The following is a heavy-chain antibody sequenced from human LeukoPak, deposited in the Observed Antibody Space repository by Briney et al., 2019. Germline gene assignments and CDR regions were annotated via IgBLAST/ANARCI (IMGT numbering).Heavy chain of an antibody. D-gene: IGHD3-22*01. Sequence: AGGSLRLSCAASEFTSSSYSMNWVRQPPGKGVEWVSFISSSSSYIYYADSVKGRFTISRDNAKNSLYLQMNSLRAEDTAVYYCASSSGYYGSRYYFDYWGQGTLVTVSS. CDR2: ISSSSSYI. CDR1: EFTSSSYS. CDR3: ASSSGYYGSRYYFDY. J-gene: IGHJ4*02. V-gene: IGHV3-21*01.